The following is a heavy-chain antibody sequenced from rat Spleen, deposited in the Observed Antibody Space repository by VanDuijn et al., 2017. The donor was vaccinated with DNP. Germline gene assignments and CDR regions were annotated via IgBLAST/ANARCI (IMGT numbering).Heavy chain of an antibody. CDR3: TRDVPNYLDY. J-gene: IGHJ2*01. V-gene: IGHV2-6*01. Sequence: QVQLKESGPGLVQPSETLSLTCTVSGFSLTTYSVSWVRQPPGKGLEWISAISSGGNTYYNSGLKSRLSISRDTSKSQVFLKMNSLQTEDTAIYFCTRDVPNYLDYWGQGIMVTVSS. CDR1: GFSLTTYS. CDR2: ISSGGNT.